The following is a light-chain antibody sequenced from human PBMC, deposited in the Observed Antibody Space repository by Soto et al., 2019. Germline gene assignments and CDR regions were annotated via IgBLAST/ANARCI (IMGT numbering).Light chain of an antibody. J-gene: IGLJ3*02. CDR3: CSSAGTYTSV. CDR2: DVS. Sequence: QSALTQPRSVSGSPGQSVTVSCTGTSSDVGGYNYVSWYQQHPGKAPKLIIYDVSKRPPGVPDRFSGSKSGNTASLTISGLQAEDEADYYCCSSAGTYTSVLGGGTQLTVL. CDR1: SSDVGGYNY. V-gene: IGLV2-11*01.